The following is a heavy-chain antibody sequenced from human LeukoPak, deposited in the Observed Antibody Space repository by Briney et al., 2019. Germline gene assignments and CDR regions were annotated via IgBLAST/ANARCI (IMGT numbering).Heavy chain of an antibody. J-gene: IGHJ4*02. CDR2: ISSSSSAI. CDR1: GFTFSSYS. Sequence: GGSLRLSCAASGFTFSSYSMNWVRQAPGKGLEWVSYISSSSSAIYYADSVKGRFTISRDNSKNTLYLQMNSLRAEDTAVYYCARDSDSSSWYGLDYRGQGTLVTVSS. CDR3: ARDSDSSSWYGLDY. V-gene: IGHV3-48*01. D-gene: IGHD6-13*01.